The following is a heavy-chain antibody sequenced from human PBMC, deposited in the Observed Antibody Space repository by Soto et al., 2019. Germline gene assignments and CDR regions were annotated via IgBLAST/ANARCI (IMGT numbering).Heavy chain of an antibody. CDR1: GFTFSSYW. Sequence: HPGGSLRLSCAASGFTFSSYWMSWVRQAPGKGLEWVANIKQDGSEKYYVDSVKGRFTISRDNAKNSLYLQMNSLRAEDTAVYYCARDLIRVNPELQWLVLGWFDPWGQGTLVTVSS. J-gene: IGHJ5*02. D-gene: IGHD6-19*01. CDR2: IKQDGSEK. CDR3: ARDLIRVNPELQWLVLGWFDP. V-gene: IGHV3-7*01.